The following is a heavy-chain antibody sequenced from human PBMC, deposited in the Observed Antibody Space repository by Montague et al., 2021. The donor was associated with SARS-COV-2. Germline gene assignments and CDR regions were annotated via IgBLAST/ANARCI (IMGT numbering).Heavy chain of an antibody. V-gene: IGHV3-21*01. CDR2: ISSSSSYI. CDR1: GFTFSSYG. J-gene: IGHJ4*02. CDR3: ARVSRSSWYGGSLGEALDY. D-gene: IGHD6-13*01. Sequence: SLRLSCAASGFTFSSYGMNWVRQAPGKGLEWVSSISSSSSYIYYADSVKGRFTISRDNAKNSLYLQMNSLRAEDTAVYYYARVSRSSWYGGSLGEALDYWGQGTLVTVSS.